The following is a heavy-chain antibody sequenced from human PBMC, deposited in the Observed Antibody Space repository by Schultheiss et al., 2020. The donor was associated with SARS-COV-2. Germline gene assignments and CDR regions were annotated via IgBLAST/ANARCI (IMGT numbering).Heavy chain of an antibody. D-gene: IGHD3-3*01. CDR2: ISSSGSTI. V-gene: IGHV3-11*04. CDR3: ARDGGTIFGVVIGSNFDY. Sequence: GGSLRLSCAASGFTFSDYYMSWIRQAPGKGLEWVSYISSSGSTIYYADSVKGRFTISRDNAKNTLYLQMNSLRAEDTAVYYCARDGGTIFGVVIGSNFDYWGQGTLVTVSS. CDR1: GFTFSDYY. J-gene: IGHJ4*02.